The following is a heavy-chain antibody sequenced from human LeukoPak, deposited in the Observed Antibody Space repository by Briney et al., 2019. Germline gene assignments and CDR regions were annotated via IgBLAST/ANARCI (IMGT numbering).Heavy chain of an antibody. V-gene: IGHV4-59*12. J-gene: IGHJ5*02. CDR1: GGSISSYY. Sequence: SETLSLTCTVSGGSISSYYWSWIRQPPGKGLEWIGYIYYSGSTNYNPSLKSRVTISLDTSKSLFSLKLSSVTAADTAVYYCARERGRPIFGVVKHWFDPWGQGNLVTVSS. D-gene: IGHD3-3*01. CDR3: ARERGRPIFGVVKHWFDP. CDR2: IYYSGST.